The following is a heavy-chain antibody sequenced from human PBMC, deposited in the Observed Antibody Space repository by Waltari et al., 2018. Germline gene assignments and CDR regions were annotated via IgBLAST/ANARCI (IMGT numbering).Heavy chain of an antibody. CDR3: ARDTWVGRKCDAGGRWFDP. D-gene: IGHD3-16*01. CDR2: ISNDRNTK. CDR1: GFTFTIHA. V-gene: IGHV3-30*03. Sequence: QKRLVESGGGFVLTGKSLRLSFAASGFTFTIHAMHWVRQSAGQGLEWVALISNDRNTKNYAATVKGPFTITSDDSNNTLLLQIDNVRLEDTAIYPCARDTWVGRKCDAGGRWFDPWGQGTLGTVSS. J-gene: IGHJ5*02.